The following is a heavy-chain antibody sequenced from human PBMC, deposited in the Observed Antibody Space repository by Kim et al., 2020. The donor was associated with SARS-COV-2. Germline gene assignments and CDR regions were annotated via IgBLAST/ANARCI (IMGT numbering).Heavy chain of an antibody. CDR3: ARGGGRDSSGYYQVDWYFDL. D-gene: IGHD3-22*01. CDR1: GGSISSSNW. CDR2: IYHSGST. Sequence: SETLSLTCAVSGGSISSSNWWWWVRQPPGKGLEWSGEIYHSGSTNYNPSLKSRVTISVDKSKNQFSLKLSAVTAADTVVYYCARGGGRDSSGYYQVDWYFDLWGRGTLVTVSS. J-gene: IGHJ2*01. V-gene: IGHV4-4*02.